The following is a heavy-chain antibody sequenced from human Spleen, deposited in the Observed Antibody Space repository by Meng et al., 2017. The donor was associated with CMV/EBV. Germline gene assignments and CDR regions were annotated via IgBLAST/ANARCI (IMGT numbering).Heavy chain of an antibody. D-gene: IGHD3-3*01. CDR2: IYYSGST. CDR1: GGSISSSSYY. J-gene: IGHJ4*02. V-gene: IGHV4-39*01. Sequence: LTCTVCGGSISSSSYYWGWIRQPPGKGLEWIGSIYYSGSTYYNPSLKSRVTISVDTSKNQFSLKLSSVTAADTAVYYCARQFGSIDYWGQGTLVTVSS. CDR3: ARQFGSIDY.